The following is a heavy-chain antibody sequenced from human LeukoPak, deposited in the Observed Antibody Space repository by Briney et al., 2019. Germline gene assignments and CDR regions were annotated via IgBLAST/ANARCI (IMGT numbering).Heavy chain of an antibody. CDR1: GFTFGSYS. Sequence: GGSLRLSCAASGFTFGSYSMNWVRQAPGKGLEWVSSISSSSSYIYYADSVKGRFTISRDNAKNSLYLQMNSLRAEDTAVYYCAMSGWYEPHRHWGQGTLVTVSS. CDR3: AMSGWYEPHRH. J-gene: IGHJ4*02. V-gene: IGHV3-21*01. D-gene: IGHD6-19*01. CDR2: ISSSSSYI.